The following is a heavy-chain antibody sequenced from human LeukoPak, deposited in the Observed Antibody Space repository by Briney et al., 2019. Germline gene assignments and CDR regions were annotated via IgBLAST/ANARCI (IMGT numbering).Heavy chain of an antibody. V-gene: IGHV3-48*02. D-gene: IGHD6-19*01. CDR1: GFTFSSYS. J-gene: IGHJ4*02. Sequence: GGSLRLSCAASGFTFSSYSMNWVRQVPGKGLEWLSYIPSSSSGIHYADSVKGRFTISRDNAKNSLYLQMSSLRDGDTAVYHCARLSSGWYFDYWGQGTLVTVSS. CDR2: IPSSSSGI. CDR3: ARLSSGWYFDY.